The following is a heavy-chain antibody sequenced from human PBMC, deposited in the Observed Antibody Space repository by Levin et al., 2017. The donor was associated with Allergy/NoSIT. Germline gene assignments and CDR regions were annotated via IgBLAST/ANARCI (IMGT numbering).Heavy chain of an antibody. CDR1: GLSFSDYG. D-gene: IGHD3-10*01. CDR3: ASRGSFDH. Sequence: PGGSLRLSCAAPGLSFSDYGMHWVRPAPDSGLEGVALITSDGSNKFYADSVKGRFIISRDNSRNILYLQLNSLRPEDTAVYYCASRGSFDHWGQGTLVTVSS. CDR2: ITSDGSNK. V-gene: IGHV3-30*03. J-gene: IGHJ4*02.